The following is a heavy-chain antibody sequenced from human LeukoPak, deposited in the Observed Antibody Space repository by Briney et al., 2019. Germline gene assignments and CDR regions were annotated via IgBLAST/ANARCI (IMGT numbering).Heavy chain of an antibody. V-gene: IGHV1-2*06. Sequence: ASVKVSCKASGGTFSSYAISWVRQAPGQGLEWMGRINPNSGGTNYAQKFQGRVTMTRDTSISTAYMELSRLRSDDTAVYYCARVLAGDYLDYWGQGTLVTVSS. CDR2: INPNSGGT. CDR1: GGTFSSYA. CDR3: ARVLAGDYLDY. D-gene: IGHD4-17*01. J-gene: IGHJ4*02.